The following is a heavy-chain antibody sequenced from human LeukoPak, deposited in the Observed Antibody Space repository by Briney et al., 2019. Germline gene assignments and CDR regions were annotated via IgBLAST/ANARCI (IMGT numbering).Heavy chain of an antibody. J-gene: IGHJ5*02. Sequence: PSHTLSLTCTVSGGSISSGDYFWGWIRQHPGKGLEWIGYIYYSGSTYYNPSLQSRVTISADTSKNQSSLLLNSVTAADTAMYYCARRGTGRWFDPWGQGTLVTVSS. CDR1: GGSISSGDYF. CDR2: IYYSGST. D-gene: IGHD3-10*01. V-gene: IGHV4-31*03. CDR3: ARRGTGRWFDP.